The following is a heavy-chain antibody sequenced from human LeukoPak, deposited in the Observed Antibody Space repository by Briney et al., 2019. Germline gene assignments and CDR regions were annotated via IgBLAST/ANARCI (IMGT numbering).Heavy chain of an antibody. CDR1: GYPFNTYD. D-gene: IGHD1-26*01. CDR3: ASEKWVKREGVYYYYGITV. Sequence: ASLKVSSKASGYPFNTYDINCGRHATGQGREWMGGMNANSSNTNCAQKFKGRVTMTRATAMGTAYMELSSLTSEETAVYYCASEKWVKREGVYYYYGITVWGQGTTVTVSS. J-gene: IGHJ6*02. CDR2: MNANSSNT. V-gene: IGHV1-8*01.